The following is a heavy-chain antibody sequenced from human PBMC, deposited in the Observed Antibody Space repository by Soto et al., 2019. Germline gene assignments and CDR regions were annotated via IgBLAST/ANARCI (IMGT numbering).Heavy chain of an antibody. J-gene: IGHJ5*02. Sequence: GGSLRLSCAASVFIFPIYAMTRVRQAPGKGLEWVSSISGSTDDTFYGDSVKGRFTISRDNSKNTLFLQMNSLRAEDTAVYYCAKEVFGLVAGSGLDTWRQGT. V-gene: IGHV3-23*01. CDR1: VFIFPIYA. CDR3: AKEVFGLVAGSGLDT. CDR2: ISGSTDDT. D-gene: IGHD3-10*01.